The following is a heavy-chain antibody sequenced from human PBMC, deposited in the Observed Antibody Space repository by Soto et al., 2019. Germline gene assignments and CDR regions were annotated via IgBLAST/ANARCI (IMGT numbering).Heavy chain of an antibody. CDR1: KFTFGDYW. CDR3: ASLSYGQLRYFDN. D-gene: IGHD3-16*02. Sequence: EVQLVQSGGGLVRPGGSLRLSCAVPKFTFGDYWMSWVRQAPGKGLEWISNIKQDGSDRNYADSVKGRFTISRDNADNSMYLQMNSLRAEDTAVYYCASLSYGQLRYFDNWGQGTLVTVSS. CDR2: IKQDGSDR. V-gene: IGHV3-7*01. J-gene: IGHJ4*02.